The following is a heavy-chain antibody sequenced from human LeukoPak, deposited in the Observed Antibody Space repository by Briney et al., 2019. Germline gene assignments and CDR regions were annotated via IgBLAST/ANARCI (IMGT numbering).Heavy chain of an antibody. J-gene: IGHJ6*02. V-gene: IGHV7-4-1*02. CDR3: ATPSYCSSTSCYTYYYYYGMDV. Sequence: GASVKVSCKASGYTFTSYAMNWVRQAPGQGLEWMGWINTNTGNPTYAQGFTGRFVFSLDTSVSTAYLQISSLKAEDTAVYYCATPSYCSSTSCYTYYYYYGMDVWGQGTTVTVSS. CDR1: GYTFTSYA. CDR2: INTNTGNP. D-gene: IGHD2-2*02.